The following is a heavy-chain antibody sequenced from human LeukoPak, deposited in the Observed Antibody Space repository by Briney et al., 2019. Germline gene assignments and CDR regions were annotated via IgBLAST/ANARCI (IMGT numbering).Heavy chain of an antibody. Sequence: GGSLRLSCAASGFTFSSYAMSWVRQAPGKGLEWVSAISGSGGSTYYADSVKGRFTISRDNSKNTLYLQMNSLRAEDTAVYYCAKASIVGATTGALYFQHWGQGTLVTVSS. V-gene: IGHV3-23*01. D-gene: IGHD1-26*01. CDR3: AKASIVGATTGALYFQH. CDR1: GFTFSSYA. J-gene: IGHJ1*01. CDR2: ISGSGGST.